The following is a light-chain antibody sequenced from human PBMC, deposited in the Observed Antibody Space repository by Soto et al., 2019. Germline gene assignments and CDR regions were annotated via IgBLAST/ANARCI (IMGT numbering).Light chain of an antibody. CDR3: QKYNSARWT. CDR1: QGISNY. V-gene: IGKV1-27*01. CDR2: AAS. J-gene: IGKJ1*01. Sequence: DIQMTQSPSSLSASVGDRVTITCRASQGISNYLAWYQQKPGKVPKLLIYAASTLKSGVPSRFSGSGSVTDFTLTISSLQPEDVATYYCQKYNSARWTFGQGTKVEIK.